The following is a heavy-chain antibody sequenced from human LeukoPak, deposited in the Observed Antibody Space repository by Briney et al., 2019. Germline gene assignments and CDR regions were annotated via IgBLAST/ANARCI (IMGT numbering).Heavy chain of an antibody. CDR1: GFTFSYYE. Sequence: GGSLILSCAASGFTFSYYEMNWVRQAPGRGLEWLSHITSSGYAYYADSVKGRFTVSRDDAKNSMYLQMNSLRVEDTAIYYCARDLAAPRAFFDYWGQGTLVTVSS. D-gene: IGHD6-6*01. CDR2: ITSSGYA. V-gene: IGHV3-48*03. J-gene: IGHJ4*02. CDR3: ARDLAAPRAFFDY.